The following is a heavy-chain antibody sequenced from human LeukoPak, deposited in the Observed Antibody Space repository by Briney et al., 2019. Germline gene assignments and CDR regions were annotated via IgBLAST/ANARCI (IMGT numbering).Heavy chain of an antibody. CDR3: ARDLGSGRYLGPFDY. Sequence: PSETLSLTCTVSGGSISSNNYYWGWIRQPPGKGLEWIGSIFYSGSTYYNPPLKSRVTISVDTSKSQFSLKLGSVTAADTAVYYCARDLGSGRYLGPFDYWGQGTLVTVSS. CDR1: GGSISSNNYY. J-gene: IGHJ4*02. V-gene: IGHV4-39*02. CDR2: IFYSGST. D-gene: IGHD1-26*01.